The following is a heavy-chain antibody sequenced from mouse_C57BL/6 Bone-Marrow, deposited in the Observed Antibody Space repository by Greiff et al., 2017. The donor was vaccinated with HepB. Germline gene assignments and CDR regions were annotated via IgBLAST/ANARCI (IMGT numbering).Heavy chain of an antibody. CDR2: INTDGGST. CDR3: AREGLPHYYAMDY. Sequence: EVNVVESGGGLVQPGESLKLSCESNEYEFPSHDMSWVRKTPEKRLELVAAINTDGGSTYYPDTMERRFIISRDNTKKTLYLQMSSLRSEDTALYYCAREGLPHYYAMDYWGQGTSVTVSS. D-gene: IGHD3-1*01. V-gene: IGHV5-2*01. CDR1: EYEFPSHD. J-gene: IGHJ4*01.